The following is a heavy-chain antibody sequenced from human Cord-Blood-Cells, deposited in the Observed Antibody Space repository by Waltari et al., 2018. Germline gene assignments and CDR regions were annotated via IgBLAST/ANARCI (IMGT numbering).Heavy chain of an antibody. V-gene: IGHV3-73*02. CDR2: IRSKANSYAT. Sequence: EVQLVESGGGLVQPGGSLKLSCAASGFTFSGFAMPWVRQASGKGLEWVGRIRSKANSYATAYAASVKGRFTISRDDSKNTAYLQMNSLKTEDTAVYYCTRQGSSSSDYWGQGTLVTVSS. CDR3: TRQGSSSSDY. J-gene: IGHJ4*02. CDR1: GFTFSGFA. D-gene: IGHD6-6*01.